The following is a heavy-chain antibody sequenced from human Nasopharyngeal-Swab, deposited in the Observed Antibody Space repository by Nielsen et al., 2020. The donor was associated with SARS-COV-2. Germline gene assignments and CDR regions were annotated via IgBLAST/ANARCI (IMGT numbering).Heavy chain of an antibody. D-gene: IGHD1-20*01. CDR3: ARRPPYKWNPFDY. V-gene: IGHV5-10-1*01. J-gene: IGHJ4*02. Sequence: GESLKISCQGSGYSFTSYWISWVRQMPGKGLQWMGRIDPSDSYTYYSPSFQGHVTISADKSISTAYVQWSSLKASDTAMYYCARRPPYKWNPFDYWGQGTLVTVSS. CDR2: IDPSDSYT. CDR1: GYSFTSYW.